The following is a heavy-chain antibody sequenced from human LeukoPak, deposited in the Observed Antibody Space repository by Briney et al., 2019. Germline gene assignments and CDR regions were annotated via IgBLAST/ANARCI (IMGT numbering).Heavy chain of an antibody. CDR2: IKPDGSEK. J-gene: IGHJ4*02. CDR1: GFTFSSYW. CDR3: ARAEGATMLDY. D-gene: IGHD5-12*01. Sequence: EGSLRLSCAASGFTFSSYWMTWVRQAPGKGLEWVANIKPDGSEKYVDSVRGRFTISRDNAKNSLYLQMNSLRAEDTAVYYCARAEGATMLDYWGQGTLVTVSS. V-gene: IGHV3-7*03.